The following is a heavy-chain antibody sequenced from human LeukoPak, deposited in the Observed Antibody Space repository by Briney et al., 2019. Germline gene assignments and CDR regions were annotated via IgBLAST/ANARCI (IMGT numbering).Heavy chain of an antibody. J-gene: IGHJ6*03. CDR3: AREERYCSSTSCYYYYYYYMDV. CDR2: INHSGST. CDR1: GGSFSGYC. Sequence: SETLSLTCAVYGGSFSGYCWSWIRQPPGKGLEWIGEINHSGSTNYNPSLKSRVTISVDTSKNQFSLKLSSVTAADTAVYYCAREERYCSSTSCYYYYYYYMDVWGKGTTVTVSS. V-gene: IGHV4-34*01. D-gene: IGHD2-2*01.